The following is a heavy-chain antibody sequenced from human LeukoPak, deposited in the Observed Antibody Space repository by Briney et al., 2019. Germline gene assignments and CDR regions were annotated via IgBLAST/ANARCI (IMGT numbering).Heavy chain of an antibody. J-gene: IGHJ5*02. CDR3: ARGETLRHNDFWSGYYWAEREKNQDNWFDP. V-gene: IGHV1-8*01. CDR2: MNPNSGNT. D-gene: IGHD3-3*01. CDR1: GYTFTSYD. Sequence: VASVKVSCKASGYTFTSYDINWVRQATGQGLEWMGWMNPNSGNTGYAQKFQGRVTMTRNTSISTAYMELSSLRSEDTAVYYCARGETLRHNDFWSGYYWAEREKNQDNWFDPWGQGTLVTVSS.